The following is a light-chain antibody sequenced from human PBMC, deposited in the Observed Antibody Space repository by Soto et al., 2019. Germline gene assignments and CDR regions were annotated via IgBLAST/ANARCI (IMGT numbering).Light chain of an antibody. CDR2: DAS. CDR1: QTITTW. Sequence: DIQMTQSPSTLSASVGDRVTITCRASQTITTWLAWYQQKPGKAPKLLIYDASTLESGVPSRFSGSGFGTEFSLTISSLQPDDSATYYCQQYSTYSGTFGQGTKVDIK. J-gene: IGKJ1*01. CDR3: QQYSTYSGT. V-gene: IGKV1-5*01.